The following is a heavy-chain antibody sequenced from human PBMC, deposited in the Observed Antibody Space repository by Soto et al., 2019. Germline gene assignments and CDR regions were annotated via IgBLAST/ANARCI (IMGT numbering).Heavy chain of an antibody. V-gene: IGHV5-51*01. J-gene: IGHJ6*02. CDR3: ARVVEDYYYGMDV. Sequence: HGESLKISCKGSGYTFSSYWIGWVRQMPGKGLEWMGIIYPGDSDTRYSPSFQGQVIISADKSISTAYLQWSSLKASDTAMYFCARVVEDYYYGMDVWGQGTTVTVSS. CDR2: IYPGDSDT. CDR1: GYTFSSYW.